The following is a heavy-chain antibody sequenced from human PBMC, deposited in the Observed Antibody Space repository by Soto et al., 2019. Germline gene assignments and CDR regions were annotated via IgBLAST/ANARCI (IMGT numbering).Heavy chain of an antibody. CDR1: GFSFNKSA. CDR2: SSYAGGST. V-gene: IGHV3-64D*06. CDR3: VNGRRGELYYYCNGVDV. Sequence: LRLSCAASGFSFNKSAMHWVRQAPGAGLEYISGSSYAGGSTSQADSVTRRSTVSRANSKDTLCLQMTSLRPEDTAVYRRVNGRRGELYYYCNGVDVWGQGTTVTVSS. J-gene: IGHJ6*02. D-gene: IGHD3-16*01.